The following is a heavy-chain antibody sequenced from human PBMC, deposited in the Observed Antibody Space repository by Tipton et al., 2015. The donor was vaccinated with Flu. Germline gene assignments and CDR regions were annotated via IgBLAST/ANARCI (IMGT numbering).Heavy chain of an antibody. CDR2: IYYSGRT. CDR1: GGSISSVFY. J-gene: IGHJ6*02. V-gene: IGHV4-59*01. Sequence: TLSLTCAVSGGSISSVFYWAWIRQFQRKGLGWIGYIYYSGRTNYYPSLQSSVTITVDTSKNQFSPPLNSVTAADTAVYYCARVPLWFWELPSYGMDVWGRGTTVTVSS. CDR3: ARVPLWFWELPSYGMDV. D-gene: IGHD3-10*01.